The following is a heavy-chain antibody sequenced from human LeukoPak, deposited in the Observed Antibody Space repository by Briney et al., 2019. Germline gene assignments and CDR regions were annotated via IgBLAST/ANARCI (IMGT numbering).Heavy chain of an antibody. CDR1: GGSISSSSYY. CDR3: ARDCPDYYDSSGYYYHGWFDP. D-gene: IGHD3-22*01. V-gene: IGHV4-39*07. Sequence: SETLSLTCTVSGGSISSSSYYWGWIRHPPGKGLEWIGSIYYSGSTYYNPSLKSRVTISVDTSKNQFSLKLSSVTAADTAVYYCARDCPDYYDSSGYYYHGWFDPWGQGTLVTVSS. CDR2: IYYSGST. J-gene: IGHJ5*02.